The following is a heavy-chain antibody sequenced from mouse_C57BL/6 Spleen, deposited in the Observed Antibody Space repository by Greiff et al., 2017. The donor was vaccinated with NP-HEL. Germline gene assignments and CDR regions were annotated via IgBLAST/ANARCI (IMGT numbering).Heavy chain of an antibody. Sequence: EVKVVESGAELVKPGASVKLSCTASGFNIKDYYMHWVKQRTEQGLEWIGRIDPEDGETKYAPKFQGKATITADTSSNTAYLQLSSLTSEDTAVYYCAYILRNYAMDYWGQGTSVTVSS. CDR1: GFNIKDYY. D-gene: IGHD1-1*01. CDR2: IDPEDGET. J-gene: IGHJ4*01. V-gene: IGHV14-2*01. CDR3: AYILRNYAMDY.